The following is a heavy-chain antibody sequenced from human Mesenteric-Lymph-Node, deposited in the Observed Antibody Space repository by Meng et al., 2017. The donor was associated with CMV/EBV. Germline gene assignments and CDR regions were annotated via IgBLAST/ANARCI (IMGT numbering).Heavy chain of an antibody. J-gene: IGHJ6*02. V-gene: IGHV3-30-3*01. CDR1: GFTFSTYA. D-gene: IGHD3-10*01. CDR2: ISYDGDNK. CDR3: ARDRPYGSGSYYSGNAMDV. Sequence: GESLKISCAASGFTFSTYAIHWVRQAPGKGLEWVALISYDGDNKYYADSVKGRFTISRDNAKNSLYLQMNSLRAEDTAVYYCARDRPYGSGSYYSGNAMDVWGQGTTVTVSS.